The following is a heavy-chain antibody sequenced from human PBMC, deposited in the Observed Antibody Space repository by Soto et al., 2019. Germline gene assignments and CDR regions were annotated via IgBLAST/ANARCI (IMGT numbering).Heavy chain of an antibody. V-gene: IGHV1-69*04. D-gene: IGHD2-2*01. Sequence: ASVKVSCKASGGTFSSYTISWVRQAPGQGLEWMGRIIPILGIANYAQKFQGRVTITADKSTSTAYMELSSLRSEDTAVYYCARDRQGPPHCSSTSCYAVNWFDPWGQGTLVTVSS. CDR1: GGTFSSYT. CDR3: ARDRQGPPHCSSTSCYAVNWFDP. CDR2: IIPILGIA. J-gene: IGHJ5*02.